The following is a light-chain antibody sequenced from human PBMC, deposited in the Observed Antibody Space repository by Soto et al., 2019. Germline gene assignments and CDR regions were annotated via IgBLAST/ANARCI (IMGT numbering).Light chain of an antibody. J-gene: IGLJ1*01. CDR3: CSYSGSSTYV. Sequence: QSALTQPASVSGSPGQSITISCTGTSNDVGTYNLVSWYQQRPGKGPTLVIFENDQRPSGVSFRFSGSKSGNTASLPISGLQAEDEADYYCCSYSGSSTYVFGTGTKLTVL. CDR1: SNDVGTYNL. CDR2: END. V-gene: IGLV2-23*01.